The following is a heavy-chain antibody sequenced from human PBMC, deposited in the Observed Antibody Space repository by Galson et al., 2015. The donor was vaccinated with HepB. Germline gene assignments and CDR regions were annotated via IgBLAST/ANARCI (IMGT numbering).Heavy chain of an antibody. D-gene: IGHD2-2*02. V-gene: IGHV3-74*01. J-gene: IGHJ4*02. CDR2: ISNDGTTT. CDR3: GRGRGCISPNCYKGIDS. Sequence: SLRLSCAASEFTFSAYWMHWVRLVPGKGLVWLSRISNDGTTTYYADSVKGRFTVSRDNSKNTLFLQMSSLRAEDTAVYYCGRGRGCISPNCYKGIDSWGQGILVTVSS. CDR1: EFTFSAYW.